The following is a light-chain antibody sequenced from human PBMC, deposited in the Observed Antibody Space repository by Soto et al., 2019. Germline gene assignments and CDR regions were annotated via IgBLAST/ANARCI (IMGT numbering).Light chain of an antibody. CDR2: GAS. V-gene: IGKV1-27*01. CDR3: QKYSSAPRT. J-gene: IGKJ1*01. Sequence: DIQMTQSPSSLSASVGDRVTITCRASQGISNYLAWYQQKPGKVPKLLIYGASTLQSGVPTRFSGSGSTTYIKLTISSLQPEDVAYYYCQKYSSAPRTFGQGTKVEIK. CDR1: QGISNY.